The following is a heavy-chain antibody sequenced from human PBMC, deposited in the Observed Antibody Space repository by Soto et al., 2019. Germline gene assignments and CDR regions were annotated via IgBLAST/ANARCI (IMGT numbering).Heavy chain of an antibody. CDR1: GDSVSSNSAA. CDR2: TYYRSKWYN. J-gene: IGHJ5*02. D-gene: IGHD2-2*01. CDR3: ARGDKQSRYCSSTSCLNWFDP. Sequence: SQTLSLTCVISGDSVSSNSAAWNWIRQSPSRGLEWLGRTYYRSKWYNDYAVSVKSRITINPDTSKNQFSLQLNSVTPEDTAVYYCARGDKQSRYCSSTSCLNWFDPWGQGTLVTVSS. V-gene: IGHV6-1*01.